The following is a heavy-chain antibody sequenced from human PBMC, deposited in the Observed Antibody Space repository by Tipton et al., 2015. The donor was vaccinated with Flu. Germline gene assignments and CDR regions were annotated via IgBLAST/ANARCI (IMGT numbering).Heavy chain of an antibody. Sequence: GSLRLSCTVSGASVNIENSYWVWIRKSLGRGLEWIGTIYNTGLTNYNPSLKSRVTVSLDMSKNQFSLNVSLVTAADTATYFCARGNWNSNYDNWFDPWGQGTPVTVPS. CDR2: IYNTGLT. J-gene: IGHJ5*02. CDR3: ARGNWNSNYDNWFDP. D-gene: IGHD1-1*01. CDR1: GASVNIENSY. V-gene: IGHV4-39*07.